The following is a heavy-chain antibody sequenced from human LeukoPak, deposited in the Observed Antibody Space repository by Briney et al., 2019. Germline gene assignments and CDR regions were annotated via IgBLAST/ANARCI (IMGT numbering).Heavy chain of an antibody. J-gene: IGHJ4*02. CDR3: ARGQADGYAFDY. CDR1: GYTFADYY. Sequence: GASVKVSCKASGYTFADYYIQWVRQAPGQGLEWMGWIDPNTGDTKFAQKFQGRVTMARDSAITTVYMDLSSLRYEDTAVYHCARGQADGYAFDYWGQGTLVAVS. CDR2: IDPNTGDT. D-gene: IGHD5-24*01. V-gene: IGHV1-2*02.